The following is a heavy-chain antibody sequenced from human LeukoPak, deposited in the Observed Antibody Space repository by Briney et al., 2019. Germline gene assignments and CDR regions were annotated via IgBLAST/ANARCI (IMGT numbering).Heavy chain of an antibody. CDR3: ARHVAAADTDS. V-gene: IGHV4-39*01. Sequence: SGTLSLTCSVSGGSIGRSGYYWAWIRQPPGKGLEWVGSFYYTGSTYYNPSLKSRVAISADTSKNQFSLKLSSLTAADTAVYYCARHVAAADTDSWGQGTLVTVSS. CDR1: GGSIGRSGYY. D-gene: IGHD6-13*01. CDR2: FYYTGST. J-gene: IGHJ4*02.